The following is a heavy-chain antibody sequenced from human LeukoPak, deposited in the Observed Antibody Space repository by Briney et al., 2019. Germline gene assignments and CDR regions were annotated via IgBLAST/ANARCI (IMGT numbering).Heavy chain of an antibody. CDR2: IYYSGIT. D-gene: IGHD2-2*02. J-gene: IGHJ4*02. Sequence: AETLSLTHTVSCPSVSIYYWSWIRQPPGKGLEWIGYIYYSGITNYNPSLKSRVTISVDTSKNQFSLKLSSVTAADTAVYYCARRERYCSSTSCYSYFDYWGQGTLVTVSS. CDR1: CPSVSIYY. CDR3: ARRERYCSSTSCYSYFDY. V-gene: IGHV4-59*02.